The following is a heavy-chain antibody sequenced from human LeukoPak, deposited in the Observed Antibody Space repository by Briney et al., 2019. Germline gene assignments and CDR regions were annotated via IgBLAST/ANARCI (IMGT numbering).Heavy chain of an antibody. J-gene: IGHJ5*02. CDR1: GYTFTGCY. CDR3: ARDPVSLGYCSGGSCYTQFDP. CDR2: INTNSGGA. Sequence: ASVKVSCKASGYTFTGCYMHWVRQAPGQGLEWMGRINTNSGGANYAQKFQGRVTMTRDTSISTAYMELSRLRSDDTAVYYCARDPVSLGYCSGGSCYTQFDPWGQGTLVTVSS. V-gene: IGHV1-2*06. D-gene: IGHD2-15*01.